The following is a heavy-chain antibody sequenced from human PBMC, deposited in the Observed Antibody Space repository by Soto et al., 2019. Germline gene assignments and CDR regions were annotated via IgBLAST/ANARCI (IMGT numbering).Heavy chain of an antibody. CDR3: ARNTYVRGNYYFFDP. Sequence: SETLSLTCSVSGASIRSYFWSWVRQPAGQGLEWIGHIYIRGTTSYNPSLEGRVTLSLDTSKNQVSLVVTSVTAADTAVYYCARNTYVRGNYYFFDPWGPGTLVTVSS. CDR1: GASIRSYF. D-gene: IGHD3-22*01. CDR2: IYIRGTT. V-gene: IGHV4-4*07. J-gene: IGHJ5*02.